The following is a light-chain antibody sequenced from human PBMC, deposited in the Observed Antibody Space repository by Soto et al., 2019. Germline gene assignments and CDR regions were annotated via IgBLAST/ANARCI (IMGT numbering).Light chain of an antibody. CDR3: SSYTSSSTVV. J-gene: IGLJ2*01. V-gene: IGLV2-14*01. CDR2: DVS. Sequence: QSVLTQPASVSGSPGQSITISCTGTSSDVGGYNYVSWYQQHPGKAPKLMIYDVSNRPSGVSNRFSGSKPGNTASLTISGLQAEDEADYYCSSYTSSSTVVFGGGTKVTV. CDR1: SSDVGGYNY.